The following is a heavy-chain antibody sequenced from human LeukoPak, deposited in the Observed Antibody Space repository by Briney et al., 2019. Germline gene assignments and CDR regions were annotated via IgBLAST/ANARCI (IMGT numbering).Heavy chain of an antibody. J-gene: IGHJ4*02. CDR3: EKDLGGSGDYRPY. D-gene: IGHD2-21*02. V-gene: IGHV3-33*06. CDR1: GFTFSSYG. Sequence: GGSLRLSCAASGFTFSSYGMHWVRQAPGKGLEWVAVIWYDGSNKYYADSVKGRFTISRDNSKNTLYLQMNSPSAEDTAVYYCEKDLGGSGDYRPYWGQGSVVTVSS. CDR2: IWYDGSNK.